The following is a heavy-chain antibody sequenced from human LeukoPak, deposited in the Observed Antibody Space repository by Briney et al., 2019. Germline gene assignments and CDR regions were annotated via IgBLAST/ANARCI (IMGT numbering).Heavy chain of an antibody. V-gene: IGHV3-74*01. CDR2: INGDGSDT. D-gene: IGHD5-18*01. Sequence: GGSLRLSCEASGFTFSSYWMHWVRQTPGKGLVCVSRINGDGSDTNSADSVKGRFTISRDNAKNTLYLQMNSLRAEDTAVYYCVRGLGSGYSYAYGVYWGQGTLVTVSS. CDR3: VRGLGSGYSYAYGVY. CDR1: GFTFSSYW. J-gene: IGHJ4*02.